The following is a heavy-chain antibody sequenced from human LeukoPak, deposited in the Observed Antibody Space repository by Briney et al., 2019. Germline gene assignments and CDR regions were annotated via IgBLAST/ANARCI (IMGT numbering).Heavy chain of an antibody. CDR1: GVPVNSYY. D-gene: IGHD5-24*01. V-gene: IGHV4-59*08. CDR3: ARHQSRDGYNCFDY. Sequence: SETLSLTCTVSGVPVNSYYWSWIRQPPGKGLEWIAYVYYSGSTNSNPSLKSRVTMSVDTSKNQFSLKLSSVTAADTAVYYCARHQSRDGYNCFDYWGQGTLVTVSS. CDR2: VYYSGST. J-gene: IGHJ4*02.